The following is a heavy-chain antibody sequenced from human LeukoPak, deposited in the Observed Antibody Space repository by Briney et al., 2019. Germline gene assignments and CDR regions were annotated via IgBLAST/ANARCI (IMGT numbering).Heavy chain of an antibody. CDR2: IYYSGST. V-gene: IGHV4-59*01. CDR1: GGSFSGYY. J-gene: IGHJ5*02. Sequence: SETLSLTCAVYGGSFSGYYWSWIRQPPGKGLEWIGYIYYSGSTNYNPSLKSRVTISVDTSKSQFSLKLSSVTAADTAVYYCARDRGYCSGGSCYRWFDPWGQGTLVTVSS. CDR3: ARDRGYCSGGSCYRWFDP. D-gene: IGHD2-15*01.